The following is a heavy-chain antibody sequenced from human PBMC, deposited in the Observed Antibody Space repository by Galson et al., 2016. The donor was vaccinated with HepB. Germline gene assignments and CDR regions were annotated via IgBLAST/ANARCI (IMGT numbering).Heavy chain of an antibody. CDR1: GFIVSSHY. V-gene: IGHV3-53*01. Sequence: SLRLSCAGSGFIVSSHYMNWVRQHPGKGLEWVAIIYSGGATYYADSVKGRFTISRDNPNNTLYLQMDSLRAEDTAVYYCARDPGRIAAAGHLDSWGQGTLVTVSS. CDR3: ARDPGRIAAAGHLDS. D-gene: IGHD6-13*01. CDR2: IYSGGAT. J-gene: IGHJ5*01.